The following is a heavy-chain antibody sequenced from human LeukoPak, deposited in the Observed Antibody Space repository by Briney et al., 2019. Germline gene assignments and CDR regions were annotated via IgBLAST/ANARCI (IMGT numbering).Heavy chain of an antibody. Sequence: GGSLRPSCEASGFMFSDYYMSWIRQAPGKGLEWVANIKQDGSEKYYVDSVKGRFTISRDNAKNSLYLQMTSLRAEDTAVYYCARSTGYSAYDYGYWGQGTLVTVSS. CDR1: GFMFSDYY. V-gene: IGHV3-7*01. D-gene: IGHD5-12*01. CDR2: IKQDGSEK. CDR3: ARSTGYSAYDYGY. J-gene: IGHJ4*02.